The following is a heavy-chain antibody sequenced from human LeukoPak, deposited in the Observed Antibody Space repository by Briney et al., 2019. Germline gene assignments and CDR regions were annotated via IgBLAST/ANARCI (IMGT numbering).Heavy chain of an antibody. V-gene: IGHV3-30-3*01. CDR1: GFTFNSYV. CDR2: ISYDGSNQ. CDR3: ARGDSLGATMTDLDY. Sequence: GTSLRLSCAASGFTFNSYVMHWARQAPGKGLEWVAVISYDGSNQYYADSVKGRFTISRDNSKNTLYLHMNSLRPEDTAVYYCARGDSLGATMTDLDYWGLGTLVTVSS. J-gene: IGHJ4*02. D-gene: IGHD1-26*01.